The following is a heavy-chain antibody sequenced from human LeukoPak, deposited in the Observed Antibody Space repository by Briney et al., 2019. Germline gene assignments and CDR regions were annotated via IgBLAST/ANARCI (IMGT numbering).Heavy chain of an antibody. V-gene: IGHV4-59*01. Sequence: SETLSLTCTVSGGSISSYYWSWIRQPPGKGLEWIGYIYYSGSTNYNPSLKSRVTISVDTSKNQFSLKLSSVTAADTAVYYCARDLSSSSSGEYYYYYMDVWGKGTTVTVSS. J-gene: IGHJ6*03. CDR1: GGSISSYY. D-gene: IGHD6-6*01. CDR3: ARDLSSSSSGEYYYYYMDV. CDR2: IYYSGST.